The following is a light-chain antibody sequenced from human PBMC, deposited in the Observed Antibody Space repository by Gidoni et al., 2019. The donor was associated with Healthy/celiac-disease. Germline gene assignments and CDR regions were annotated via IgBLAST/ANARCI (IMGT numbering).Light chain of an antibody. CDR3: QQRSNWPLT. CDR1: QSVSSY. CDR2: AAS. V-gene: IGKV3-11*01. Sequence: EIVLTQSPATLSLSPGERATLSCRASQSVSSYLAWYQQKPGQAPRLLIYAASNRGTGIPARFSGSGSGTDFTLTISSLEPEDFAVYYCQQRSNWPLTFGGGTKVEIK. J-gene: IGKJ4*01.